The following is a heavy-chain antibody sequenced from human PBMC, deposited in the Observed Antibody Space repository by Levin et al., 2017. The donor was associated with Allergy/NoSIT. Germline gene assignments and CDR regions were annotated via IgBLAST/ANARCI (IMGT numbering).Heavy chain of an antibody. Sequence: QSGGSLRLSCVASGFTFNNFALNWVRQAPGKGLEWVSGITGSGDGTYYADSVKGRFTISRDKSKNTLFLQMNSLRAEDTAVYYCAKSTGLAPAANPDWGQGTLVTVST. CDR2: ITGSGDGT. CDR3: AKSTGLAPAANPD. CDR1: GFTFNNFA. D-gene: IGHD2-2*01. J-gene: IGHJ4*02. V-gene: IGHV3-23*01.